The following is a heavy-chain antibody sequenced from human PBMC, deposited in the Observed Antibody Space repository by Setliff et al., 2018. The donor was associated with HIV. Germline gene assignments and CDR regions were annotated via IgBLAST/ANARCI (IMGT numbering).Heavy chain of an antibody. J-gene: IGHJ4*02. CDR2: IYYSGST. CDR3: ARVIQTPGSPYTRFDF. Sequence: SETLSLTCTVSGGSISSGGYYWSWIRHRPEKGLEWIGYIYYSGSTYYNPSLKSRVTISVDTSKNQFALKLSSATAADTAFYYCARVIQTPGSPYTRFDFWGQGTLVTVSS. D-gene: IGHD3-16*01. CDR1: GGSISSGGYY. V-gene: IGHV4-31*03.